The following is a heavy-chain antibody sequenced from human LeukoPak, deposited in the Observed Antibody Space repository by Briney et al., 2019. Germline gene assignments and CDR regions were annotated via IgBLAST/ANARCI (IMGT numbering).Heavy chain of an antibody. D-gene: IGHD3-10*01. V-gene: IGHV4-59*01. CDR2: IYYSGYT. CDR1: GGSISRYY. J-gene: IGHJ6*03. CDR3: ARTTMVRGNFYMDV. Sequence: SETLSLTCTVSGGSISRYYLSWIRQPPGKGLEWIGCIYYSGYTNYKSSLKNRVTISVDTSKNQLSLQLSSVTAEDTAVYYCARTTMVRGNFYMDVWGKGTTVTVSS.